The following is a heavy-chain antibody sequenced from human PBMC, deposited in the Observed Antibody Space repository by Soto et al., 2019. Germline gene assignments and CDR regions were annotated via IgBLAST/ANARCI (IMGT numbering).Heavy chain of an antibody. CDR3: AKARHSTSWYGLEADF. D-gene: IGHD6-13*01. CDR2: ISYGGDNK. V-gene: IGHV3-30*09. J-gene: IGHJ4*02. Sequence: QVQLVESRGGVVQPGRSLRLSCAASGFIFSDYAMHWVRQAPGKGLEWVAVISYGGDNKYYADSVRGRFAISRDNLKNTVDLQMNSLNPEDTAVYHCAKARHSTSWYGLEADFWGQGTLVTVSS. CDR1: GFIFSDYA.